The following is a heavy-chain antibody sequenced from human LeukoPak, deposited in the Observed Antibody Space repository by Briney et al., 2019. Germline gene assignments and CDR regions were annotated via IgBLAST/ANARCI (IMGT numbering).Heavy chain of an antibody. Sequence: SETLSLTCTVSGGSISSGGYYWSWIRQHPGKGLEWIGYIYYSGSTYYNPSLKSRVTISVDTSKNQFSLKLSSVTAADTAVYYCARESDILTGHWDYWGQGTLVTVSS. CDR1: GGSISSGGYY. V-gene: IGHV4-31*03. CDR3: ARESDILTGHWDY. D-gene: IGHD3-9*01. J-gene: IGHJ4*02. CDR2: IYYSGST.